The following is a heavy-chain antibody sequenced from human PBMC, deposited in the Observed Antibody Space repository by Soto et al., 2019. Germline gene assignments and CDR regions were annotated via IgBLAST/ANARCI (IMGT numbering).Heavy chain of an antibody. J-gene: IGHJ6*02. CDR2: IKSKTDGGTT. CDR3: TTSHFIAVAGDYYGMDV. Sequence: VGSLRLSCAASGFTFSNAWMSWVRQAPGKGLEWVGRIKSKTDGGTTDYAAPVKGRFTISRDDSKNTLYLQMNSLKTEDTAVYYCTTSHFIAVAGDYYGMDVWGQGTTVTVSS. V-gene: IGHV3-15*01. CDR1: GFTFSNAW. D-gene: IGHD6-19*01.